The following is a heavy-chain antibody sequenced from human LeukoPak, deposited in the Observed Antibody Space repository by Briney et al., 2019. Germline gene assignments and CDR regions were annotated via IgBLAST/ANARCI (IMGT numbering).Heavy chain of an antibody. CDR3: ARAIGTRYGYFDY. V-gene: IGHV4-39*01. Sequence: SETLSLTCTVSGGSISSSSYYWGWIHQPPGKGLEWIGSIYYSGSTYYNPSLKSRVTISVDTSKNQFSLKLSSVTAADTAVYYCARAIGTRYGYFDYWGQGTLVTVSS. J-gene: IGHJ4*02. D-gene: IGHD1-14*01. CDR1: GGSISSSSYY. CDR2: IYYSGST.